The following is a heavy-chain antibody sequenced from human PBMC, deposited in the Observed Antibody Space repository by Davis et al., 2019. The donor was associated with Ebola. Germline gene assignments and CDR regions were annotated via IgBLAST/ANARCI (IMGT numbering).Heavy chain of an antibody. CDR2: LGLSADT. CDR3: AKDTSNVWFDV. CDR1: GFTFSSTYA. V-gene: IGHV3-23*01. J-gene: IGHJ3*01. Sequence: GESLKISCAASGFTFSSTYAMSWVRQVPGKGLEWVSTLGLSADTYYADSVKGRFTISRDNSKNTLYLQMNSLRVEDTAIYYCAKDTSNVWFDVWGQGTMVTVSS. D-gene: IGHD6-19*01.